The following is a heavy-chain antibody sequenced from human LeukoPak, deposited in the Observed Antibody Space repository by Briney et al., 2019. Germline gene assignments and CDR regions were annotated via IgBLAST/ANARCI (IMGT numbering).Heavy chain of an antibody. CDR1: GYSFTTYD. Sequence: ASVKVSCKASGYSFTTYDLHWVRQAPGQRLEWMGWINAGNGDTKYSQKFQGRVSITRDTSANTAYMELSSLRSEDMAVYYCARSGYCSGGTCYSNAFDIWGQGTMVTVSS. J-gene: IGHJ3*02. CDR3: ARSGYCSGGTCYSNAFDI. D-gene: IGHD2-15*01. CDR2: INAGNGDT. V-gene: IGHV1-3*03.